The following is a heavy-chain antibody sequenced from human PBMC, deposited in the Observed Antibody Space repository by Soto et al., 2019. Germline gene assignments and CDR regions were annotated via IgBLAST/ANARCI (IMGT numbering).Heavy chain of an antibody. CDR2: INPSGFPT. CDR3: ARALLYADHMGAFDF. V-gene: IGHV1-46*01. Sequence: QVQLVQSGAEVRKPGASVRLSCQASGYTFTRHYIHWVRQAPGQGLEWLGLINPSGFPTTYAQKFQGRVTMTRDTSTTTMYMELSGLTSEDTAVYYCARALLYADHMGAFDFWGQGTLVTVSS. J-gene: IGHJ4*02. D-gene: IGHD2-21*01. CDR1: GYTFTRHY.